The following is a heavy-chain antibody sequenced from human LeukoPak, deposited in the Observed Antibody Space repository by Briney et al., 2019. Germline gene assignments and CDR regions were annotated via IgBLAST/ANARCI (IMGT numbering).Heavy chain of an antibody. V-gene: IGHV5-51*01. Sequence: GESLKISCKGSGYSFTSYWIGWVRQMPGKGLEWMGIIYPGDSDTRYSPSFQGQVTISADKSISTAYLQWSSLKASDAAMYYCARLARYYYYYMDVWGKGTTVTVSS. CDR1: GYSFTSYW. CDR3: ARLARYYYYYMDV. CDR2: IYPGDSDT. J-gene: IGHJ6*03.